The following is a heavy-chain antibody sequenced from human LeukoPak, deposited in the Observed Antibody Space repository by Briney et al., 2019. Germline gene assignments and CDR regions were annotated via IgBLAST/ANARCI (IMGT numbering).Heavy chain of an antibody. D-gene: IGHD6-13*01. Sequence: SETLSLTCAVYGGSFSGYYWSWIRQPPGKGLEWIGEINHSGSTNYNPSLKSRVTISVDTFKNQFSLKLSSVTAADTAVYYCARVGIAAAGLLRKGNWFDPWGQGTLVTVSS. CDR1: GGSFSGYY. V-gene: IGHV4-34*01. CDR3: ARVGIAAAGLLRKGNWFDP. CDR2: INHSGST. J-gene: IGHJ5*02.